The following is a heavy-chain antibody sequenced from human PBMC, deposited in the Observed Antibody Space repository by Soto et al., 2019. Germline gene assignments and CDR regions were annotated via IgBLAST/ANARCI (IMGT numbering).Heavy chain of an antibody. CDR3: ARGRLTYYDFWSASEGWLDP. CDR2: INPNSGGT. CDR1: GYTFTGYY. J-gene: IGHJ5*02. D-gene: IGHD3-3*01. Sequence: ASVKVSCKASGYTFTGYYMHWVRQAPGQGLEWMGWINPNSGGTNYAQKFQGWVTMTRDTSISTAYMELSRLRSDDTAVYHCARGRLTYYDFWSASEGWLDPWGQGTLVTVSS. V-gene: IGHV1-2*04.